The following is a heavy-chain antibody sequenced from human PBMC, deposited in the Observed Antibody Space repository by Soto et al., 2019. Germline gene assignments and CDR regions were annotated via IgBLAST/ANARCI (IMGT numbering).Heavy chain of an antibody. J-gene: IGHJ4*02. CDR3: ARGVAYFDY. CDR1: GFTFNRYG. Sequence: QVQLVESGGGVVQPGRSLRLSCAASGFTFNRYGMHWVRQAPGKGLEWVAVIWYDGSSEYYADSVKGRFTISRDNSKNTLFLQMNSLRAEDTAVYYCARGVAYFDYWGQGTLVTVSS. V-gene: IGHV3-33*01. CDR2: IWYDGSSE.